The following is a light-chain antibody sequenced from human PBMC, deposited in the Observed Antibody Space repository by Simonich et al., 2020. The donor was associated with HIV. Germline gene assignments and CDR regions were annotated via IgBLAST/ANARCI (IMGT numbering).Light chain of an antibody. J-gene: IGKJ3*01. CDR3: QQRSNWPPIFT. CDR2: DAS. CDR1: QSVSSN. Sequence: DIVMTQSPATLSVYPGERATLSCRASQSVSSNVAWYQQRPGQAPRLLIYDASNMATSIPAMVSGSGSGTDFTLTISSLEPEDFAVYYCQQRSNWPPIFTFGPGTKVDI. V-gene: IGKV3-11*01.